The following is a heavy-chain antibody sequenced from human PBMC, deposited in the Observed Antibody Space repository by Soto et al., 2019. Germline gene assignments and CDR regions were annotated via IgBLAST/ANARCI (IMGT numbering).Heavy chain of an antibody. J-gene: IGHJ4*02. V-gene: IGHV1-69*13. CDR1: GGTFSSYA. CDR3: ARAAYCGGDCYPPFDY. CDR2: IIPIFGTA. Sequence: ASVKVSCKASGGTFSSYAISWVRQAPGQGLEWMGGIIPIFGTANYAQKFQGRVTITADESTSTAYMELSSLRSEDTAVYYCARAAYCGGDCYPPFDYWGQGTLVTVSS. D-gene: IGHD2-21*02.